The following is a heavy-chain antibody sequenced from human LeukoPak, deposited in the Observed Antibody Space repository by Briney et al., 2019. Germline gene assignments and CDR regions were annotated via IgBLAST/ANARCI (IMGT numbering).Heavy chain of an antibody. Sequence: GASAKVSCKASGYTFTSYGISWVRQAPGQGLEWMGWISAYNGNTNYAQKLQGRVTMTTDTSTSTAYMELRSLRSDDTAVYYCAIEYSGYGYFDYWGQGTLVTVSS. CDR2: ISAYNGNT. CDR1: GYTFTSYG. D-gene: IGHD5-12*01. CDR3: AIEYSGYGYFDY. V-gene: IGHV1-18*01. J-gene: IGHJ4*02.